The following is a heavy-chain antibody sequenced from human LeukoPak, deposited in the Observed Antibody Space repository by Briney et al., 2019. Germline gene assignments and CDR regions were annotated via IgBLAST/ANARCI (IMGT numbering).Heavy chain of an antibody. CDR2: MNPNSGNT. V-gene: IGHV1-8*01. Sequence: GASVKVSCKASGYTFTSYDINWVRQATGQGLEWMVWMNPNSGNTGYAQKFQGRVTMTRNTSISTAYMELSSLRSEDTAVYYCARGGAYSGSSIYDYWGQGTLVTVSS. CDR3: ARGGAYSGSSIYDY. CDR1: GYTFTSYD. D-gene: IGHD1-26*01. J-gene: IGHJ4*02.